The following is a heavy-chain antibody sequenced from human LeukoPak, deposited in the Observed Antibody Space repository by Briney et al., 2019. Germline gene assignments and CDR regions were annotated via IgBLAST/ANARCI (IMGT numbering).Heavy chain of an antibody. CDR2: IKSKTDGGTT. V-gene: IGHV3-15*01. CDR3: TTDVGDHDFDY. D-gene: IGHD4-17*01. CDR1: GFTFSNAW. Sequence: PGGSLRLSCAASGFTFSNAWMSWVRQAPGKGLEWVGRIKSKTDGGTTDYAAPVKGRFTISGDDSKNTLYLQMNSLKTEDTAVYYCTTDVGDHDFDYWGQGTLVTVSS. J-gene: IGHJ4*02.